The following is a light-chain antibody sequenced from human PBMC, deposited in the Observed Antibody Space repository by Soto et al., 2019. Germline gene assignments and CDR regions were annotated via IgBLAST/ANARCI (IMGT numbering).Light chain of an antibody. CDR2: DAS. CDR1: QSVSSY. Sequence: EIVLTQSPATLSSSPGERATLSCRASQSVSSYLAWYQQKPGQAPRLLIYDASSRATGTPDRFSGSGSWTEFTLTIIRLEPEDFSVYYYQQYGSVSRTFGQGTKVDIK. V-gene: IGKV3-20*01. CDR3: QQYGSVSRT. J-gene: IGKJ1*01.